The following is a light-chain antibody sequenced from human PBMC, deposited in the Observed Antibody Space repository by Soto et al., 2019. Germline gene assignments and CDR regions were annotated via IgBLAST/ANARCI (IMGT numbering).Light chain of an antibody. CDR3: QQYNSYSSWT. CDR1: QSISRY. V-gene: IGKV1-5*01. Sequence: DIQMTQSPSTLSVSVGDRVSITCRASQSISRYLGWYQQKPGKAPKLPIYDVSILESGVPSRFSGSGSGTEFTLTISSLQADDFATYYCQQYNSYSSWTFGQGTKVDIK. CDR2: DVS. J-gene: IGKJ1*01.